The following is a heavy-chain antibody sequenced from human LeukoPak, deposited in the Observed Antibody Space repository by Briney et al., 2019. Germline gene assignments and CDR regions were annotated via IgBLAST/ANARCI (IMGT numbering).Heavy chain of an antibody. CDR2: IYYSGST. V-gene: IGHV4-31*03. CDR3: ARVVEDTAMAPDAFDI. Sequence: SQTLSLTCTVSGGSISSGGYYWSWIRQHPGKGLEWIGYIYYSGSTYYNPSLKSRVTISVDTSKNQFSLKLSSVTAADTAVYYCARVVEDTAMAPDAFDIWGQGTMVTVSS. J-gene: IGHJ3*02. D-gene: IGHD5-18*01. CDR1: GGSISSGGYY.